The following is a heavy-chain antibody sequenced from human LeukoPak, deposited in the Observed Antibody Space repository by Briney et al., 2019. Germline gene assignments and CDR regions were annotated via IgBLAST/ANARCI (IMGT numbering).Heavy chain of an antibody. CDR1: GGSFSGYY. Sequence: PSETLSLTCAVYGGSFSGYYWSWIRQPPGKGLEWIGEINHSGSTNYNPSLKSRVTISVDMSKNQFSLKLSSVTAADTAVYYCARGPGEEVAARLGYYYMDVWGKGTTVTVSS. V-gene: IGHV4-34*01. J-gene: IGHJ6*03. CDR3: ARGPGEEVAARLGYYYMDV. CDR2: INHSGST. D-gene: IGHD6-6*01.